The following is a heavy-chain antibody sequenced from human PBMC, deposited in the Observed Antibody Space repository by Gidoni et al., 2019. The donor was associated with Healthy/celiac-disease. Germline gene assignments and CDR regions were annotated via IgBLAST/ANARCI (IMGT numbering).Heavy chain of an antibody. Sequence: QVQLQESGPGLVKPSQTLSLTCTVSGGSISSGCYYWSWIRQHPGKGLEWIGYIYYSGSTYYNPSLKSRVTISVDTSKNQFSLKLSSVTAADTAVYYCARGAAAGPTTYYYYYYMDVWGKGTTVTVSS. CDR3: ARGAAAGPTTYYYYYYMDV. J-gene: IGHJ6*03. D-gene: IGHD6-13*01. CDR2: IYYSGST. CDR1: GGSISSGCYY. V-gene: IGHV4-31*03.